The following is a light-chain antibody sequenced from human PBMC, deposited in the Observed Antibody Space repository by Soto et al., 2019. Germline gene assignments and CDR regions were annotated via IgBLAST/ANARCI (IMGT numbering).Light chain of an antibody. CDR2: GAS. CDR3: QQYGSSGT. V-gene: IGKV3-20*01. Sequence: EIVLTHSPCTLSLSPGERATLYCRASQSVSTNYLAWYQQKPGQAPRLLIYGASNRATGIPDRFSGSGSGTDFTLTISRLEPEDFAVYYCQQYGSSGTFGQGTKVDIK. CDR1: QSVSTNY. J-gene: IGKJ1*01.